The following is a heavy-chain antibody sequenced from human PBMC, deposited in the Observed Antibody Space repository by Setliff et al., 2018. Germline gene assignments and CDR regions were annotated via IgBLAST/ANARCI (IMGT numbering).Heavy chain of an antibody. J-gene: IGHJ3*02. Sequence: PSETLSLTCTVSGGSFNSANYYWNWIRQPPGKGLEWIGFIFSSGTTSYNPSLMSRVFVSIDTSQNQVSLRLSSVTAADTAVYYCVRGANDILTTYALDIWGEGTMVTVSS. CDR3: VRGANDILTTYALDI. V-gene: IGHV4-30-4*08. CDR2: IFSSGTT. D-gene: IGHD3-9*01. CDR1: GGSFNSANYY.